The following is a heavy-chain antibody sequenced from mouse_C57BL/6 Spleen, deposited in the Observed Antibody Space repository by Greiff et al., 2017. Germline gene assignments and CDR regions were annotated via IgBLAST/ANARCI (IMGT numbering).Heavy chain of an antibody. D-gene: IGHD3-2*02. CDR1: GYTFTSYW. J-gene: IGHJ3*01. Sequence: VQLQQPGAELVKPGASVKLSCKASGYTFTSYWMQWVKQRPGQGLEWIGEIDPSDSYTNYNQKFKGKATLTVDTSSSTAYMQLSSLTSEDAAVXYWARPQATAWFAYWGQGTLVTVSA. CDR2: IDPSDSYT. CDR3: ARPQATAWFAY. V-gene: IGHV1-50*01.